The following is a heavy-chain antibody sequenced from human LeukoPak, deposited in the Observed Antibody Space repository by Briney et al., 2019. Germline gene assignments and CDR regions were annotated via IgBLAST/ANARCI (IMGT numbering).Heavy chain of an antibody. D-gene: IGHD3-10*01. CDR1: GGSISSSSYY. CDR2: IYYSGST. CDR3: ARHRGYYYGSGSLGGFDY. V-gene: IGHV4-39*01. Sequence: KTSETLSLTCTVSGGSISSSSYYWGWIRQPPGKGLEWFGSIYYSGSTYYNPSLKSRVTISVDTSKNQFSLKLSSVTAADTAVYYCARHRGYYYGSGSLGGFDYWGQGTLVTVSS. J-gene: IGHJ4*02.